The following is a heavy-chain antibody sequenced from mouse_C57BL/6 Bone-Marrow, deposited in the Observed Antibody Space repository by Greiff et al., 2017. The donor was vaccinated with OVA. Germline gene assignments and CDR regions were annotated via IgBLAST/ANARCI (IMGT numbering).Heavy chain of an antibody. V-gene: IGHV5-4*01. CDR1: GFTFSSYA. Sequence: DVKLVESGGGLVKPGGSLKLSCAASGFTFSSYAMSWVRQTPEKRLEWVATISDGGSYTYYPDNVKGRFTISRDNAKNNLYLQMSHLKSEDTAMYYCARDKTNGYFDVWGTGTTVTVSS. CDR3: ARDKTNGYFDV. CDR2: ISDGGSYT. J-gene: IGHJ1*03.